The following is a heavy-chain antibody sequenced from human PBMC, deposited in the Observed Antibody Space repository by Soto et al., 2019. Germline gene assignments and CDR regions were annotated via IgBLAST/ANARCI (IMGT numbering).Heavy chain of an antibody. CDR2: ISSSSSTI. Sequence: AGGSLRLSCAASGFTFSSYSMNWVRQAPGKGLEWVSYISSSSSTIYYADSVKGRFTISRDNAKNSLYLQMNSLRDEDTAVYYCARVQWELPEGPYYGMDVWGQGTTVTVSS. D-gene: IGHD1-26*01. J-gene: IGHJ6*02. V-gene: IGHV3-48*02. CDR3: ARVQWELPEGPYYGMDV. CDR1: GFTFSSYS.